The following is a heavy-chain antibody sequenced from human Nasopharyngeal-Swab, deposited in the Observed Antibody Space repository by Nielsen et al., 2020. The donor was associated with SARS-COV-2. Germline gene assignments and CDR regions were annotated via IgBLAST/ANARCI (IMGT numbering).Heavy chain of an antibody. Sequence: GESLKISCAASGFSFSDSYMTWVRQAPGKGLEWLAYISGSGSDINYADSVKGRFTISRDNAKNSLYLQMNSLRAEDTAVYYCARGPGSWYSLDYWGQGTLVTVSS. D-gene: IGHD6-13*01. CDR1: GFSFSDSY. V-gene: IGHV3-11*06. CDR3: ARGPGSWYSLDY. J-gene: IGHJ4*02. CDR2: ISGSGSDI.